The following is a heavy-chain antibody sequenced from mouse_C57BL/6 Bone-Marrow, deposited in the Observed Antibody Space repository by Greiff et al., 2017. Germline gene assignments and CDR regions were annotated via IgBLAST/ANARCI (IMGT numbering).Heavy chain of an antibody. CDR2: IYPGSGST. Sequence: QVHVKQPGAELVKPGASVKMSCKASGYTFTSYWITWVKQRPGQGLEWIGDIYPGSGSTNYNEKFKSKATLTVDTSSSTAYMQLSSLTSEDSAVYYCARWIYYYGDGAMDYWGQGTSVTVSS. D-gene: IGHD1-1*01. J-gene: IGHJ4*01. CDR1: GYTFTSYW. V-gene: IGHV1-55*01. CDR3: ARWIYYYGDGAMDY.